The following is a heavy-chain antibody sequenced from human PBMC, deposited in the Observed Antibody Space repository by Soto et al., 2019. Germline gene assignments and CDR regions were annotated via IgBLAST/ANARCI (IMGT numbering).Heavy chain of an antibody. CDR3: AGVKDFSSRWRTKDYYGMDV. D-gene: IGHD6-13*01. Sequence: DTVKVSCKASGYTFTGYYMHWVRQAPGQGLEWMGWINPNSGGTNYAQKFQGRDTMTRDTSISTAYKELSRLRSDDTAQYYRAGVKDFSSRWRTKDYYGMDVCGEGTTVTVSS. CDR1: GYTFTGYY. J-gene: IGHJ6*01. V-gene: IGHV1-2*02. CDR2: INPNSGGT.